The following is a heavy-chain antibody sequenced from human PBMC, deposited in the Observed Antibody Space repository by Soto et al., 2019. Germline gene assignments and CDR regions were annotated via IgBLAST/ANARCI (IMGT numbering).Heavy chain of an antibody. V-gene: IGHV3-66*01. CDR3: ARGILDI. CDR1: GFSVSDNY. J-gene: IGHJ3*02. CDR2: IYSGGSA. Sequence: EVQLVESGGGLVRPGGSLKLSCAASGFSVSDNYISWVRQAPGKGLEWVSVIYSGGSAYYANSVKGRFIISRDNSKNTLYLQMNSLRAEDTALYYCARGILDIWGQGTSGSVSS.